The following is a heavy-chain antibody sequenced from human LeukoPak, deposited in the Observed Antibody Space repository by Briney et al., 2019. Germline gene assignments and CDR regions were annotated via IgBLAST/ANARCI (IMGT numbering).Heavy chain of an antibody. V-gene: IGHV1-18*01. CDR3: ARDRIVVVPAAEIYYYYGMDV. J-gene: IGHJ6*02. D-gene: IGHD2-2*01. Sequence: ASEKVSCKASGYTFTSYGISWVRQAPGQGLEWMGWISAYNGNTNYAQKLQGRVTMTTDTSTSTAYMELRSLRSDDTAVYYCARDRIVVVPAAEIYYYYGMDVWGQGTTVTVSS. CDR1: GYTFTSYG. CDR2: ISAYNGNT.